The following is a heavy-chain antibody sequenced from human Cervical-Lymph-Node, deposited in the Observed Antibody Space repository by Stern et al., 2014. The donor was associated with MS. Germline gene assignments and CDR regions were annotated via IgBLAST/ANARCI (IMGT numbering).Heavy chain of an antibody. CDR1: GFTFSDYY. J-gene: IGHJ5*02. Sequence: QVQLVQSGGVLVNPGGSLRLSCAASGFTFSDYYMSWIRQAPGKGLEWVSHISGGSTAIYYADSVKGRFTISRDNAKNLLFLQMNTLRAEDTAVYYCARDHLSGSADFKTYFDPWGQGTRVTVS. V-gene: IGHV3-11*01. D-gene: IGHD3-10*01. CDR3: ARDHLSGSADFKTYFDP. CDR2: ISGGSTAI.